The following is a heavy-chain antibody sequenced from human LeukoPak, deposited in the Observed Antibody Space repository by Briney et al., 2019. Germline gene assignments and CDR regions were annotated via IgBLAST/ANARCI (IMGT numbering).Heavy chain of an antibody. CDR2: IGSSGTTT. Sequence: GGSLRLSCTASGFTFGDYEMNWVRQAPGKGLEGVSNIGSSGTTTSNADSVKGRFTISRDNVKNSLSLQMNTLRAEDTAVYYCARGGYSSGLDPFYYSYMDVWGKGTTVIVSS. CDR1: GFTFGDYE. J-gene: IGHJ6*03. D-gene: IGHD6-19*01. CDR3: ARGGYSSGLDPFYYSYMDV. V-gene: IGHV3-48*03.